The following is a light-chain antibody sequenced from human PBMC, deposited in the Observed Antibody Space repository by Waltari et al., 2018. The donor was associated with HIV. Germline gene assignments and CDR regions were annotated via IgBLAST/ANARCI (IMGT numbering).Light chain of an antibody. J-gene: IGKJ2*01. CDR3: QQYYSTPPT. CDR2: WAS. V-gene: IGKV4-1*01. Sequence: DIVMTQSPDSLAVYLGERATINCKSSQSVLYSSNNKNYVAWYQQKPGQTPKLLIYWASTRESGVPDRFSGSGSWTDFTLTIISLQAEDVAVYYCQQYYSTPPTFGQVTKLEIK. CDR1: QSVLYSSNNKNY.